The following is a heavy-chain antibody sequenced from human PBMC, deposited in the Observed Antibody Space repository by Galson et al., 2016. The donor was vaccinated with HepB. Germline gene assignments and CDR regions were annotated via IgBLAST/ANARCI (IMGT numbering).Heavy chain of an antibody. CDR2: ISYDGSNK. CDR1: GFSLSTYG. J-gene: IGHJ4*02. CDR3: AKDVGSWYLLLSHDFDY. V-gene: IGHV3-30*18. D-gene: IGHD2-15*01. Sequence: LRLSCAASGFSLSTYGVHWVRQAPGKGLAWVAVISYDGSNKYQADSVKDRFTISRDNSKNTVYLQMNSLRAEDTTVYYCAKDVGSWYLLLSHDFDYWGQGALVTVSS.